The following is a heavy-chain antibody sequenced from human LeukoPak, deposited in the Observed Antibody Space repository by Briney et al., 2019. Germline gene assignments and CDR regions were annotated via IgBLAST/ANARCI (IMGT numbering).Heavy chain of an antibody. Sequence: PSETLSLTCTVSGGSISSGSYYWSWIRQPAGKGLEWIGRIYTSGSTNYNPSLKSRVTISVDTSKSQFSLKLSSVTAADTAVYYCARLSGWPLYFDYWGQGTLVTVSS. CDR1: GGSISSGSYY. V-gene: IGHV4-61*02. D-gene: IGHD6-19*01. CDR2: IYTSGST. CDR3: ARLSGWPLYFDY. J-gene: IGHJ4*02.